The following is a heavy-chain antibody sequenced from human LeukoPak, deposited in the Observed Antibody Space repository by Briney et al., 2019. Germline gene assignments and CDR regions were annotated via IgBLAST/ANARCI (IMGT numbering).Heavy chain of an antibody. V-gene: IGHV1-69*05. Sequence: ASVKVSCKASGGTFSSYAIIWVRQAPGQGLEWMGGIIPIFGTANYAQKFQGRVTITTDESTSTAYMELSSLRSEDTAVYYCARLPRSDTYYYYMDVWGKGTTVTVSS. CDR1: GGTFSSYA. J-gene: IGHJ6*03. CDR3: ARLPRSDTYYYYMDV. CDR2: IIPIFGTA.